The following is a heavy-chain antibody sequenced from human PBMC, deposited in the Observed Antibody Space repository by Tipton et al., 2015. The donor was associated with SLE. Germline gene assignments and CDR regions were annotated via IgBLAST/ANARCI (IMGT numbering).Heavy chain of an antibody. CDR2: IYHSGST. V-gene: IGHV4-4*09. CDR3: ARGDGYNFDY. Sequence: TLSLTCSVSGGSLSSYYWSWIRQPPGKGLEWIGNIYHSGSTFYNPSLKSRVTISVDTSKNQFSLKLSSVTAADTAVYYCARGDGYNFDYWGQGTLVTVSS. D-gene: IGHD5-24*01. J-gene: IGHJ4*02. CDR1: GGSLSSYY.